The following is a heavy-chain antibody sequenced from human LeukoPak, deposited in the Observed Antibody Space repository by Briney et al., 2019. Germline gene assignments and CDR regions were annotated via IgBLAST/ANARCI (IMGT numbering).Heavy chain of an antibody. Sequence: PSETLSLTCTVSGGSISSGSYYWSWIRQPAGKGLEWIGRIYTSGSTNYNPSLKSRVTISVDTSKNQFSLKLSSVTAADTAVYYCARDGYSSSWAYWGQGTLVTVSS. J-gene: IGHJ4*02. CDR3: ARDGYSSSWAY. D-gene: IGHD6-6*01. CDR2: IYTSGST. CDR1: GGSISSGSYY. V-gene: IGHV4-61*02.